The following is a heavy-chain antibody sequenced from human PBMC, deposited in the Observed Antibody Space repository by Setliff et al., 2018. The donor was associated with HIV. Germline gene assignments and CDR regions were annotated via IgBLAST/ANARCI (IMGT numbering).Heavy chain of an antibody. V-gene: IGHV7-4-1*02. CDR2: INTNTGHP. J-gene: IGHJ3*02. CDR3: ARTCWGRGGPCYAGTFDI. Sequence: GASVKVSCKASGYTLSDYGIRWLRQAPGRGLXXLAWINTNTGHPTYAQGFTGRGRFVFSLDASVSTAYLEISSLTPEDSALSYCARTCWGRGGPCYAGTFDIWGQGTMVTVSS. CDR1: GYTLSDYG. D-gene: IGHD2-2*01.